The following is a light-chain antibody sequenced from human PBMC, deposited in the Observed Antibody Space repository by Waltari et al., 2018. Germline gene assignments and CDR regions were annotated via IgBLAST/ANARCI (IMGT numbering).Light chain of an antibody. CDR3: QQRSSCPRLT. Sequence: EIVLTQSPATLSLSPGERATLSCRASQSVSSYLAWYQQKPGQAPRLLIYDASNRATGIPARFSGSGSGTDFTLTITSLEPEDFAVYYCQQRSSCPRLTFGGGTKVEIK. CDR2: DAS. J-gene: IGKJ4*01. V-gene: IGKV3-11*01. CDR1: QSVSSY.